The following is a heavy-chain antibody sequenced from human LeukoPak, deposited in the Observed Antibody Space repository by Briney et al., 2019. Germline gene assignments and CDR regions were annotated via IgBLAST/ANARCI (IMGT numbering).Heavy chain of an antibody. Sequence: SETLSLTCTVSGGAISSYYWSWIRQPAGKGLEWIGRIYTSGSTNYNPSLKSRVTMSVDTSKNQFSLKLSAVTAADTAVYYCARGTGNYYYYYMDVWGKGTTVTVSS. V-gene: IGHV4-4*07. D-gene: IGHD1-1*01. CDR1: GGAISSYY. CDR3: ARGTGNYYYYYMDV. J-gene: IGHJ6*03. CDR2: IYTSGST.